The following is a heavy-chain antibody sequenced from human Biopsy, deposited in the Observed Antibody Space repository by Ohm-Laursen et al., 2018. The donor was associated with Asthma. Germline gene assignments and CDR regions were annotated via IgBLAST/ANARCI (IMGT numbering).Heavy chain of an antibody. D-gene: IGHD1-26*01. CDR1: GFDFDDFA. CDR3: PKDVFPGWELRRGPDY. CDR2: INWNSVSL. V-gene: IGHV3-9*01. Sequence: SLRLSCAASGFDFDDFAMHWVRQAPGKGLEWVSSINWNSVSLDYAASVKGRFTISRDNSKNTLHLEMNSLRVEDTAVYYCPKDVFPGWELRRGPDYWGQGTLVTVSS. J-gene: IGHJ4*02.